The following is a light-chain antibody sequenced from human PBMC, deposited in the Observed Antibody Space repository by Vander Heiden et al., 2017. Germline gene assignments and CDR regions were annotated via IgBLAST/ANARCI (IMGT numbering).Light chain of an antibody. V-gene: IGKV1-5*01. J-gene: IGKJ2*01. CDR3: QQDYSYRYT. Sequence: DIQMTQSPSTLSASVGDRVTITCRASQSISSWLAWYQQKPGKAPKLLIYDASSLESGVPSRFSGSGSGTEFTLTISSLQPDDFATYYCQQDYSYRYTFGQGTKLXIK. CDR2: DAS. CDR1: QSISSW.